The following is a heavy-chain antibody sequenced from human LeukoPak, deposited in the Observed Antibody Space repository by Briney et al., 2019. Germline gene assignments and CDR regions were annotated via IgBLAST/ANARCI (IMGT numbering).Heavy chain of an antibody. CDR2: IYYSGST. J-gene: IGHJ4*02. CDR1: GGSISSSSYY. V-gene: IGHV4-39*01. CDR3: ASQRGTFVDY. D-gene: IGHD1-7*01. Sequence: SETLSLTCTVSGGSISSSSYYWGWIRQPPGKGLEWIGSIYYSGSTYYNPSLKSRVTIFVDTSKNQFSLKLSSVTAADTAVYYCASQRGTFVDYWGQGTLVTVSS.